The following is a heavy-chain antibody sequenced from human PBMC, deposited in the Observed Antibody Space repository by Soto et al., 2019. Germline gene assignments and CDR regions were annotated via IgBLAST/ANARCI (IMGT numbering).Heavy chain of an antibody. V-gene: IGHV4-34*01. J-gene: IGHJ6*02. Sequence: SETLSLTCAVYGGSFSGYYWSWIRQPPGKGLEWIGEINHSGSTNYNPSLKSRVTIAVDTSKNQFSLKLSSVTAADTAVYYCARDGAPTENWNYYYGTDVWGQGTTVTVSS. CDR3: ARDGAPTENWNYYYGTDV. D-gene: IGHD1-1*01. CDR2: INHSGST. CDR1: GGSFSGYY.